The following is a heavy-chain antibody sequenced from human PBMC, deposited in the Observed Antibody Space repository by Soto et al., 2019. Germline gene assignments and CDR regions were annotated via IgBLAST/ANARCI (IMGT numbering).Heavy chain of an antibody. CDR3: AKDHKAARPGAGYYYYGMDV. J-gene: IGHJ6*02. V-gene: IGHV3-30*18. Sequence: QVQLVESGGGVVQPGRSLRLSCAASGFTFSSYGMHWVRQAPGKGLEWVAVISYDGSNKYYADSVKGRFTISRDNSKNTLYRQMNSLRAEDTAVYYCAKDHKAARPGAGYYYYGMDVWGQGTTVTVSS. D-gene: IGHD6-6*01. CDR2: ISYDGSNK. CDR1: GFTFSSYG.